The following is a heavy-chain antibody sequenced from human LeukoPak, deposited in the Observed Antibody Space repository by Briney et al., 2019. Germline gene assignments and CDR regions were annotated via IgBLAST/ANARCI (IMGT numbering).Heavy chain of an antibody. V-gene: IGHV3-64*01. CDR3: TRGGTVNPCDY. CDR2: ISSNGIST. Sequence: GGSLRLSCVASGFTFSNFPMHWVRQAPGKGLEYVSGISSNGISTYYANSVKGRFTISRDNSKNTLYLQMGSLRAEDMAVYYCTRGGTVNPCDYWGQGTLVTVSS. J-gene: IGHJ4*02. D-gene: IGHD4-17*01. CDR1: GFTFSNFP.